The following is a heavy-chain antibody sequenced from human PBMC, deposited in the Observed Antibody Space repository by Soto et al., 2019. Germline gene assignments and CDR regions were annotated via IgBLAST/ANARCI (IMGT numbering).Heavy chain of an antibody. CDR1: VGTFSSYA. CDR2: IIPIFGTA. J-gene: IGHJ6*02. D-gene: IGHD6-19*01. CDR3: ASSVAGNGYYYYYGMDV. V-gene: IGHV1-69*13. Sequence: SVKVSCKASVGTFSSYAISWVRQAPGQGLEWMGGIIPIFGTANYAQKFQGRVTITADESTSTAYMELSSLRSEDTAVYYCASSVAGNGYYYYYGMDVWGQGTTVTVSS.